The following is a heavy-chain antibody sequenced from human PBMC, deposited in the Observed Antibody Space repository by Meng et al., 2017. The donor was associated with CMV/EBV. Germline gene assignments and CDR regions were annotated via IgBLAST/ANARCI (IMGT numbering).Heavy chain of an antibody. D-gene: IGHD5-24*01. J-gene: IGHJ3*02. CDR3: VKGYDGHTPGSLHM. V-gene: IGHV3-9*01. CDR2: ISWNSGNL. Sequence: SLKISCATSGFKFDDYSMHWVRPASGKGLEWVAGISWNSGNLGYADSVKGRFTISRDNAKNSLYLQMNSLRPEDTALYYCVKGYDGHTPGSLHMWGQGTMVTVSS. CDR1: GFKFDDYS.